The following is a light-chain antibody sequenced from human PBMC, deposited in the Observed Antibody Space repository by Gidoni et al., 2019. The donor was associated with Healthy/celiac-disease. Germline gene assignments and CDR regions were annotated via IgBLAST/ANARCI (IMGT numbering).Light chain of an antibody. J-gene: IGLJ2*01. Sequence: SYELTQPPSVSVSPGQTASITCSGDKMGDKYACWYQQKPGQSPVLVIYQDSKRPSGLPERFSGSNSGNTATLTISGTQAMDEADYYCQAWDSSKHVVFGGGTKLTVL. V-gene: IGLV3-1*01. CDR3: QAWDSSKHVV. CDR1: KMGDKY. CDR2: QDS.